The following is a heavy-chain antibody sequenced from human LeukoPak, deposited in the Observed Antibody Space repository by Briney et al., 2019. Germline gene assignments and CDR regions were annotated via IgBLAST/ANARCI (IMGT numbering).Heavy chain of an antibody. D-gene: IGHD2-21*02. J-gene: IGHJ4*02. V-gene: IGHV3-23*01. CDR1: GFTFSSYA. CDR2: ISGSGGST. Sequence: GGSLRLSCAASGFTFSSYAMSWVRQAPGKGLEWVSAISGSGGSTYYADSVKGRFTISRDNSKNTLYLQVNSLRAEDTAVYYCAKEQVSYCGGDCYRYFDYWGQGTLVTVSS. CDR3: AKEQVSYCGGDCYRYFDY.